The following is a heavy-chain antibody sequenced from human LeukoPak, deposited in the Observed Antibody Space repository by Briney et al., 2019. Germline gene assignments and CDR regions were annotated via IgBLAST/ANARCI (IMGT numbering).Heavy chain of an antibody. J-gene: IGHJ6*03. CDR3: ARARPLGYCSGGSCYFMDYYMDV. CDR1: GYTFTSYY. CDR2: INPSGGST. V-gene: IGHV1-46*01. Sequence: ASVKVSCKASGYTFTSYYMHWVRQAPGQGLEWMGIINPSGGSTSYAQKFQGRVTMTRDMSTSTVYMELSSLRSEDTAVYYCARARPLGYCSGGSCYFMDYYMDVWGKGTTVTVSS. D-gene: IGHD2-15*01.